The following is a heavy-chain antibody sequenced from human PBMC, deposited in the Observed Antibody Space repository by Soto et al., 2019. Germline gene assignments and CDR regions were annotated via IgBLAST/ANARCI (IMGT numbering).Heavy chain of an antibody. V-gene: IGHV4-39*01. CDR1: GGSISSSSYY. CDR3: ASSLVLADRYTWNDEYYFDY. Sequence: QLQLQESGPGLVKPSETLSLTCTVSGGSISSSSYYWGWIRQPPGKGLEWLGSIHYSGSTYYHPSRRSRLTLSVDTSSTQFFLKLSSVAAAETDVYYCASSLVLADRYTWNDEYYFDYWGQGTLVTVSS. J-gene: IGHJ4*02. CDR2: IHYSGST. D-gene: IGHD1-20*01.